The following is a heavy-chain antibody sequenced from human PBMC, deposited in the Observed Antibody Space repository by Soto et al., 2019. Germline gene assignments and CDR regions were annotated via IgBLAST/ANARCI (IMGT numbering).Heavy chain of an antibody. J-gene: IGHJ4*02. CDR2: ISAYNGNT. Sequence: QVQLVQSGAEVKKPGASVKVSCKASGYTFSSYFISWVRQAPGQGLEWMGWISAYNGNTNYAQNLQGRVTMTTDTATSTDYMELRSLRSDDTAVYYCASDPPPVDYWGQGTLVTVSS. V-gene: IGHV1-18*01. CDR1: GYTFSSYF. CDR3: ASDPPPVDY.